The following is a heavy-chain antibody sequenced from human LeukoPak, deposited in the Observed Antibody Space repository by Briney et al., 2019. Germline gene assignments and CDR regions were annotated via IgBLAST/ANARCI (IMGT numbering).Heavy chain of an antibody. Sequence: GGSLRLSCAASGFTLRNYAMSWVRQAPGKGLEWVSALSGNGFSTYYADSVKGRFTISRDNSKNTVYFQMNSLRAEDTAVYFCAKDFSSSWRNHFFDSWGLGTLVTVSS. CDR3: AKDFSSSWRNHFFDS. V-gene: IGHV3-23*01. D-gene: IGHD6-13*01. CDR2: LSGNGFST. J-gene: IGHJ4*02. CDR1: GFTLRNYA.